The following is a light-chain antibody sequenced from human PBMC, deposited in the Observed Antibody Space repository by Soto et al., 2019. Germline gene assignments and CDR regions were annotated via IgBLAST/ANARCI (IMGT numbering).Light chain of an antibody. CDR3: AAWDDSLSGREV. CDR1: SSDVGGYNY. CDR2: DVS. J-gene: IGLJ2*01. V-gene: IGLV2-11*01. Sequence: QSALTQPRSVSGSPGQSVTISCTGTSSDVGGYNYVSWYQQHPGKAPKLMIYDVSKRPSGVPDRFSGSKSGNTASLTISGLQAEDEADYYCAAWDDSLSGREVFGGGTKVTVL.